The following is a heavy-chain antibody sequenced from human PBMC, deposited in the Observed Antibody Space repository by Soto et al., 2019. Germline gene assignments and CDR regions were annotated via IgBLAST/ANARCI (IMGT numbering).Heavy chain of an antibody. CDR1: GGSISSSSYY. J-gene: IGHJ4*02. V-gene: IGHV4-39*06. CDR3: ATESGSTYGYFDH. CDR2: IYFSGST. Sequence: SSETLSLTXTVSGGSISSSSYYWGWIRQPPGKGLEWIGSIYFSGSTGYNPSLKTRLSMSVDRSKNQFTLRLTSVTAADTAVYFCATESGSTYGYFDHWGQGTQVTVSS. D-gene: IGHD5-18*01.